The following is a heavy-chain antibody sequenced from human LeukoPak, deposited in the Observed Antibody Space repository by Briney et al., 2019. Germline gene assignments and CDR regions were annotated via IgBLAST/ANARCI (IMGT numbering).Heavy chain of an antibody. V-gene: IGHV3-21*01. J-gene: IGHJ4*02. CDR3: ARDPAGTSYYDFWSGYYFDY. Sequence: GGSLRLSCAASGFTFSNYNINWVRQAPGKGLEWVSSISSSSSYMYYADSVKGRFTISRDNAKNSLYLQMNSLRAEDTAVYYCARDPAGTSYYDFWSGYYFDYWGQGTLVTVSS. CDR2: ISSSSSYM. D-gene: IGHD3-3*01. CDR1: GFTFSNYN.